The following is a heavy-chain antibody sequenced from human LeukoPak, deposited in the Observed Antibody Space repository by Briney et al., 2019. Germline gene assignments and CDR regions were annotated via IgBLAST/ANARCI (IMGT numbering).Heavy chain of an antibody. Sequence: PGGCLRLSCAASGFTFSSYAMHWVRQAPGKGLEYVSAISSNGGSTYYANSVKGRFTISRDNSKNTLYLQMGSLRAEDMAVYYCARVAQGGYNDYWGQGTLVTVSS. CDR2: ISSNGGST. CDR3: ARVAQGGYNDY. CDR1: GFTFSSYA. J-gene: IGHJ4*02. V-gene: IGHV3-64*01. D-gene: IGHD5-24*01.